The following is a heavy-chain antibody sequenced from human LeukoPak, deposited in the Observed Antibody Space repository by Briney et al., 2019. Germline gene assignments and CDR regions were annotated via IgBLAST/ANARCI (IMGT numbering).Heavy chain of an antibody. CDR1: GGFINTSY. J-gene: IGHJ6*02. CDR3: ARGAYDILTGGVNNYYYGMDV. Sequence: PSETLSLTCTVSGGFINTSYWSWIRQPPGRGLEWIGYIYYSGSTNYNPSLKSRVTISVDTSKNQFSLKLSSVTAADTAVYYCARGAYDILTGGVNNYYYGMDVWGQGTTVTVSS. CDR2: IYYSGST. V-gene: IGHV4-59*01. D-gene: IGHD3-9*01.